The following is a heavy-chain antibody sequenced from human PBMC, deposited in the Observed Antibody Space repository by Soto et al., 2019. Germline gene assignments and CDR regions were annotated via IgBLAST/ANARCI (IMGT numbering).Heavy chain of an antibody. CDR2: ISAYNGNT. CDR1: GYTFTSYG. J-gene: IGHJ6*02. V-gene: IGHV1-18*04. CDR3: ARDRCSSTSCYGSYYYGMDV. Sequence: ASVKVSCTASGYTFTSYGISWVRQAPGQGLEWMGWISAYNGNTNYAQKLQGRVTMTTDTSTSTAYMELRSLRSDDTAVYYCARDRCSSTSCYGSYYYGMDVWGQGTTVTVSS. D-gene: IGHD2-2*01.